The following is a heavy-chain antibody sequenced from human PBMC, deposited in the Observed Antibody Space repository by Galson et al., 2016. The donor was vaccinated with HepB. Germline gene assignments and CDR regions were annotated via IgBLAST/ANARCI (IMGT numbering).Heavy chain of an antibody. CDR1: GFTFSGYS. CDR2: ISSNSRTT. V-gene: IGHV3-48*02. Sequence: SLRLSCAGSGFTFSGYSMNWVRQAPGKGLEWIAYISSNSRTTYYADSVKGRFTISRDYVKKSVLLQMNSLRDDDTAIYYCARDSRFLGWISLPVNNWLDPWGQGTLVTVSS. J-gene: IGHJ5*02. D-gene: IGHD3-3*01. CDR3: ARDSRFLGWISLPVNNWLDP.